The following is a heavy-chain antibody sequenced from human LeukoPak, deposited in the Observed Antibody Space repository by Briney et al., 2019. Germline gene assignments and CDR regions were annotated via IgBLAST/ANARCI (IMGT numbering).Heavy chain of an antibody. Sequence: PSEILSLTCGVSGYSISRGYYWAWIRQPPGKGLEWIGTIYHTGSTYYTPSLGGRVTISVDTSKNEFSLNLNSVTAADTAVYYCARAGWIITSGIDYWGQGALVTVSS. CDR3: ARAGWIITSGIDY. CDR2: IYHTGST. V-gene: IGHV4-38-2*01. J-gene: IGHJ4*02. CDR1: GYSISRGYY. D-gene: IGHD3-10*01.